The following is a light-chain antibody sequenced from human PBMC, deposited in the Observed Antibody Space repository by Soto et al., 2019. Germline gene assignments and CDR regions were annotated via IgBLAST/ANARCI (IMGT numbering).Light chain of an antibody. CDR3: AAWDYSLSAYV. V-gene: IGLV2-14*03. CDR1: SSDDGIYNY. J-gene: IGLJ1*01. Sequence: QSALTQPASVSGSAGQSIAISCTGSSSDDGIYNYVSWYQHLPGTAPKLLIYTDSRRPSGVPDRFSGSKSGTSASLTISGPQSEDDAYYYCAAWDYSLSAYVFGTGTKVTV. CDR2: TDS.